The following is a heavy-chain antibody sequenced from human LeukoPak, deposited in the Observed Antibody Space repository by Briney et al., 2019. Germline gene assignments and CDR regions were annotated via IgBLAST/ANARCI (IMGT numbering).Heavy chain of an antibody. CDR1: GYTFTGYY. D-gene: IGHD3-3*01. V-gene: IGHV1-2*02. J-gene: IGHJ3*02. Sequence: ASVKVSCKASGYTFTGYYMHWVRQAPGQGLEWMGWINPNSGGTNYAQKFQGRVTMTRDTSISTAYMELSRLRSDDTAVYYCARGPNSGYYIGYDAFDIWGQGTMVTVSA. CDR3: ARGPNSGYYIGYDAFDI. CDR2: INPNSGGT.